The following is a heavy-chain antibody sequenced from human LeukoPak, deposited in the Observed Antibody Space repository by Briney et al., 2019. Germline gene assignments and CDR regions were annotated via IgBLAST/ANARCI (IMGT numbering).Heavy chain of an antibody. Sequence: SAVKVSCQASGGTLSSYAIRWVRQAPGQGVEWMGRIIANFGTGNYAQKFQGRVTISTDQTTSPACMELTRLSCEDTAVYYCATSPPCSGGSCFSNWFDPWGRGTLVTVSS. J-gene: IGHJ5*02. D-gene: IGHD2-15*01. CDR3: ATSPPCSGGSCFSNWFDP. CDR1: GGTLSSYA. CDR2: IIANFGTG. V-gene: IGHV1-69*05.